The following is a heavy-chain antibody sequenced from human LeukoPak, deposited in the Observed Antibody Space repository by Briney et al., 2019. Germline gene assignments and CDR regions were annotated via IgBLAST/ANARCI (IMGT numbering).Heavy chain of an antibody. CDR2: ISSSSSTI. D-gene: IGHD6-13*01. Sequence: GGSLRLSCAASGFTFSSYSMNWVRQAPGKGLEWLSYISSSSSTIYYADSVKGRFTISRDNAKNSLYLQMNSLRDEDTAVYYCARVWGIAAAGGEIEYWGQGTLVTVSS. CDR1: GFTFSSYS. CDR3: ARVWGIAAAGGEIEY. V-gene: IGHV3-48*02. J-gene: IGHJ4*02.